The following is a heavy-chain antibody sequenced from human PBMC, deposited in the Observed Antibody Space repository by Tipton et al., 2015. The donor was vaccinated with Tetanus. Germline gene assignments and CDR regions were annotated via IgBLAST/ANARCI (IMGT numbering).Heavy chain of an antibody. CDR2: INYSGTT. CDR3: AGRPECRGGTCHWYFDL. Sequence: TLSLTCAVSGVSIKRSSFYWGWIRQAPGRGLEWIGSINYSGTTYYSPPLKNRATISVDTSKNQLSLKITSVTADDTSVYCCAGRPECRGGTCHWYFDLWGPGALVTVSS. J-gene: IGHJ2*01. V-gene: IGHV4-39*01. D-gene: IGHD2-15*01. CDR1: GVSIKRSSFY.